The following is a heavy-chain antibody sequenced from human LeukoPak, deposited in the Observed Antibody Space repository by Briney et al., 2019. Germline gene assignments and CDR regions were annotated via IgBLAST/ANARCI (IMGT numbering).Heavy chain of an antibody. CDR3: AKMDDDFWSGYFGRNWFDP. D-gene: IGHD3-3*01. Sequence: GGSLRLSCAASGFTFSSYSMNWVRQAPGKGLEWVSSISGSGDTTYYADSVKGRFTISRDNSKNTLYLQMNSLRAEDTAVYYCAKMDDDFWSGYFGRNWFDPWGQGTLVTVSS. CDR2: ISGSGDTT. J-gene: IGHJ5*02. V-gene: IGHV3-23*01. CDR1: GFTFSSYS.